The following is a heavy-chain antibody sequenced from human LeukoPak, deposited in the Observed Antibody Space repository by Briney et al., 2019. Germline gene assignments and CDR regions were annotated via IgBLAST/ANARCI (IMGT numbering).Heavy chain of an antibody. Sequence: PGGSLRLSCEASGFTVSSSYMSWVRQAPGKGLEWVAVLYRGDSTQYADSVKGRFTISRDNSKNTLYLQMNSLRAEDTAVYYCAKDRSAVAGPHDYWGQGTLVTVSS. CDR1: GFTVSSSY. CDR2: LYRGDST. V-gene: IGHV3-66*01. CDR3: AKDRSAVAGPHDY. J-gene: IGHJ4*02. D-gene: IGHD6-19*01.